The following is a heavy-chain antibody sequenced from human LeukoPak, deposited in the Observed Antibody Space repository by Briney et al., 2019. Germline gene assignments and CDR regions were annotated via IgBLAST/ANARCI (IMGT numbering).Heavy chain of an antibody. V-gene: IGHV4-30-2*01. CDR2: IYDTGST. Sequence: PSQTLSLTCTVSGASISRGGYYWSWVRQPPGKGLVWIAYIYDTGSTYYNPSFKTRVTISMDRSKNQFSLNLSSVTAADTAVYYCARVTGDSNGYKSPTLDYWGQGTLVTVSS. CDR1: GASISRGGYY. CDR3: ARVTGDSNGYKSPTLDY. J-gene: IGHJ4*02. D-gene: IGHD5-18*01.